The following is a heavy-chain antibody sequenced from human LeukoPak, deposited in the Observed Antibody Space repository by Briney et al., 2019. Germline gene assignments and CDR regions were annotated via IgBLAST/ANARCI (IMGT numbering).Heavy chain of an antibody. D-gene: IGHD3-10*01. CDR3: ARGLGYYGSGSAAKYRIVGATGN. CDR2: MNPNSGNT. V-gene: IGHV1-8*01. J-gene: IGHJ4*02. CDR1: GYTFTSYD. Sequence: ASVKVSCKASGYTFTSYDINWVRQATGQGLEWMGWMNPNSGNTGYAQKFQGRVTMTRNTSISTAYMELSSLRSEDTAVYYCARGLGYYGSGSAAKYRIVGATGNWGQGTLVTVSS.